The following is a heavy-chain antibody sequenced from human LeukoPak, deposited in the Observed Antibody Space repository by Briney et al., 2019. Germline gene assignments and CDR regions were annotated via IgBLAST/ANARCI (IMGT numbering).Heavy chain of an antibody. CDR1: GLTFSTLA. CDR2: ISYDGNSK. CDR3: ARDLSSAPHDENWAANRFDP. D-gene: IGHD7-27*01. J-gene: IGHJ5*02. V-gene: IGHV3-30-3*01. Sequence: GGSLRLSFAASGLTFSTLAFHWVRQAPGKGLEWLAIISYDGNSKFYADSVRGRFTISRDNSRNTLYLQMSSLETEDTAVYYCARDLSSAPHDENWAANRFDPWGQGTLVTVSS.